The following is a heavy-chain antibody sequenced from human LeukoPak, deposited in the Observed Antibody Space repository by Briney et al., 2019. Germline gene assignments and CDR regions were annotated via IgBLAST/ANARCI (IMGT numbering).Heavy chain of an antibody. CDR3: ARHPYGVLDY. Sequence: PGGSLRLSCAVSGFSFDTYWMTWVRQAPGKGLEWVANIKPDGSEKYYVDSLKGRFNISRDNARNSLYLQMNSLRAEDTAVYYCARHPYGVLDYWGQGTLVTVSS. CDR2: IKPDGSEK. CDR1: GFSFDTYW. V-gene: IGHV3-7*01. J-gene: IGHJ4*02. D-gene: IGHD4-17*01.